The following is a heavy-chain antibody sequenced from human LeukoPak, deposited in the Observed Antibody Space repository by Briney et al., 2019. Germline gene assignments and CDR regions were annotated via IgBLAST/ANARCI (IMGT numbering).Heavy chain of an antibody. CDR1: GFTFSSYS. CDR3: ARITVTAYYYYMDV. V-gene: IGHV3-48*04. CDR2: ISSSSSTV. J-gene: IGHJ6*03. D-gene: IGHD4-11*01. Sequence: GGSLRLSCAASGFTFSSYSMNWVRQAPGKGLEWVSYISSSSSTVYYADSVKGRFTISRDNAKNSLYLQMNSLRAEDTAVYYCARITVTAYYYYMDVWGKGTTVTVSS.